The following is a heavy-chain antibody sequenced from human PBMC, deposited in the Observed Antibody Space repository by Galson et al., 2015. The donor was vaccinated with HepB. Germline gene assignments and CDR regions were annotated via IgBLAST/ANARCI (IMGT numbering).Heavy chain of an antibody. CDR1: GGSISSSSYY. Sequence: TLSLTCAVSGGSISSSSYYWGWIRQPPGKGLKWIGSFYYSGTTYYNPSLKSRVSISVDTSKNQFSLKLSSVTAADTAVYYCASWGDWSKAFDYWGQGTQVTVS. V-gene: IGHV4-39*01. CDR2: FYYSGTT. CDR3: ASWGDWSKAFDY. D-gene: IGHD3-9*01. J-gene: IGHJ4*02.